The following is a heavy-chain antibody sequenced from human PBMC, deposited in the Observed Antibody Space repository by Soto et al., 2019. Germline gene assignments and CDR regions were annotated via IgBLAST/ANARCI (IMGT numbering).Heavy chain of an antibody. J-gene: IGHJ4*02. CDR1: GFTFSSYA. CDR3: AKENGYSSSWFEFDY. CDR2: ISGSGGST. Sequence: EVQLLESGGGLVQPGGSLRLSYAASGFTFSSYAMSWVRQAPGKGLEWVSAISGSGGSTYYADSVKGRFTISRDNSKNTLYLQTNSLRAEDTAVYYCAKENGYSSSWFEFDYWGQGTLVTVSS. D-gene: IGHD6-13*01. V-gene: IGHV3-23*01.